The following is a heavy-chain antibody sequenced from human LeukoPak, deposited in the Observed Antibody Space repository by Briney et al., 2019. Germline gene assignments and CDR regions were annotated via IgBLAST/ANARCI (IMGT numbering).Heavy chain of an antibody. D-gene: IGHD2-15*01. CDR3: ARAGYCSGGSCYALDY. CDR2: IDPNSGGT. CDR1: GYTLTGYY. J-gene: IGHJ4*02. Sequence: APVKLSCKASGYTLTGYYMHWVRQAPGQGLEWMGWIDPNSGGTNYAQKFQGRVTLTRDTSISTAYMELSRLRSDDTAVYYCARAGYCSGGSCYALDYWGQGTLVTVSS. V-gene: IGHV1-2*02.